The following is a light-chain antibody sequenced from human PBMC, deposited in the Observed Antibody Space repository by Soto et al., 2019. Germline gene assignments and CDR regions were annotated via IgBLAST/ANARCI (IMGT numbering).Light chain of an antibody. V-gene: IGKV3D-15*01. J-gene: IGKJ4*01. Sequence: EIVMTQSPLTLSVSPGERATLSCRASQNININLAWYQQRPGQAPLDLIYGSSSRASGIQDRFSGSVSGTDFTLTINRLEPDDFAFYSCQQYKDWPPLTFGGGTRVEIK. CDR2: GSS. CDR1: QNININ. CDR3: QQYKDWPPLT.